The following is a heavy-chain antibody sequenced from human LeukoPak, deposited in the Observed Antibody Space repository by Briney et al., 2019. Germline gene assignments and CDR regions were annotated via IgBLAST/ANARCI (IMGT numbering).Heavy chain of an antibody. CDR3: ARDSITMIVVAPRVFDY. D-gene: IGHD3-22*01. Sequence: SETLSLTCTVSGGSISSSSYYWGWIRQPPGKGLEWIGSIYYSGSTYYNPSLKSRVTISVDTSKNQFSLKLSSVTAADTAVYYCARDSITMIVVAPRVFDYWGQGTLVTVSS. J-gene: IGHJ4*02. CDR2: IYYSGST. CDR1: GGSISSSSYY. V-gene: IGHV4-39*07.